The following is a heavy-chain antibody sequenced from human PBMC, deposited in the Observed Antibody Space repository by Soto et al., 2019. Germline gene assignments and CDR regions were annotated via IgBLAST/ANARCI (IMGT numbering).Heavy chain of an antibody. V-gene: IGHV5-51*01. Sequence: GESLKISCKVSGDSFTGFWIGWVRQMPGKGLEWLGSIYPRDSDTRYCPSFQGQVTISADKSLSTAYLQWNSLQASDTAIYYCARQHPLDSRVWFTWGQGTLVTVSS. CDR1: GDSFTGFW. D-gene: IGHD6-19*01. J-gene: IGHJ4*02. CDR2: IYPRDSDT. CDR3: ARQHPLDSRVWFT.